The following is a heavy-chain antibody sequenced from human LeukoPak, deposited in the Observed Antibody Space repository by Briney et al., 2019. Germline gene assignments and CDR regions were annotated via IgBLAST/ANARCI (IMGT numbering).Heavy chain of an antibody. V-gene: IGHV1-2*02. CDR3: ARVRWFGETDAAYFDS. CDR1: GYTFTGYY. Sequence: GASVTVSFKTSGYTFTGYYMHWVRQAPGQGLEWMGWINPNSGGTDYAQKFQGRVTMTRDTSISTAYMELSRLRSDDTAVYYCARVRWFGETDAAYFDSWGQGTLVTVSS. CDR2: INPNSGGT. J-gene: IGHJ4*02. D-gene: IGHD3-10*01.